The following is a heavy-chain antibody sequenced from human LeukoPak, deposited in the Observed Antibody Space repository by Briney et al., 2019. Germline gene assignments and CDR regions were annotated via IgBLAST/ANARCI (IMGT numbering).Heavy chain of an antibody. CDR3: AKDMGTWIRERTFDY. J-gene: IGHJ4*02. CDR1: GFTFSSYW. D-gene: IGHD5-18*01. Sequence: GGSLRLSCAASGFTFSSYWMNWARQAPGKGLEWVASINHNGNVNYYVDSVKGRFTISRDNSKNTLYLQMNSLRAEDTAVYYCAKDMGTWIRERTFDYWGQGTLVTVSS. V-gene: IGHV3-7*03. CDR2: INHNGNVN.